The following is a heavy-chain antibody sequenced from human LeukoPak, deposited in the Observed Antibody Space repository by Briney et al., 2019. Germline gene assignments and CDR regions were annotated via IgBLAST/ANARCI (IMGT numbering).Heavy chain of an antibody. Sequence: SVKVSCKASGGTFSSYAISWVRQAPGQGLEWMGRIIPIFGSANYAQKFQGRVTITTDESTSTAYMELSSLRSEDTAVYYCARDTWVDTAMISLNYYYYMNVWGKGTTVTVSS. D-gene: IGHD5-18*01. V-gene: IGHV1-69*05. CDR2: IIPIFGSA. J-gene: IGHJ6*03. CDR1: GGTFSSYA. CDR3: ARDTWVDTAMISLNYYYYMNV.